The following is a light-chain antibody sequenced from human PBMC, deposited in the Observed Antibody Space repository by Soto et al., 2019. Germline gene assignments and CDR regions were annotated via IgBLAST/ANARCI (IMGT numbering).Light chain of an antibody. V-gene: IGKV1-27*01. CDR2: GAS. Sequence: DIQMTQSPSSLSASVGDRVTITCRASRGISNYLAWYQQKPGEVPNLLIYGASTLQSGVPARFSGSGSGTDFTLTISSLQPEDVATYYCQKYNNAPLTFGGGTKVELE. CDR3: QKYNNAPLT. J-gene: IGKJ4*01. CDR1: RGISNY.